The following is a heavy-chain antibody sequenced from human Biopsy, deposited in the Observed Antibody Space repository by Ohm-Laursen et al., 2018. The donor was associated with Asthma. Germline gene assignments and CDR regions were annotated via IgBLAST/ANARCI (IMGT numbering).Heavy chain of an antibody. D-gene: IGHD3-3*01. Sequence: SLRLSCAASGFVFRSHAMHWVRQAPGKGLEWVAVVSYDGGVAHYSDSMKGRFTISRDNAKSTLYLQMNRLRTDDTAVYYCAKRRGYSDLTDFDHWGQGTLVTVSS. CDR1: GFVFRSHA. V-gene: IGHV3-30*18. CDR2: VSYDGGVA. CDR3: AKRRGYSDLTDFDH. J-gene: IGHJ4*02.